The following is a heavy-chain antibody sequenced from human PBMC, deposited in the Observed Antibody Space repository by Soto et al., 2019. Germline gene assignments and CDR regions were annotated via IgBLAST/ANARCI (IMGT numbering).Heavy chain of an antibody. Sequence: EVQLVESGGGLVKPGGSLRLSCAASGFTFSSYSMNWVRQAPGKGLEWVSSISSSSSYIYYADSVKGRFTISRDNAKNSLYLQMNSLRAEDTAVYSCASVYDSSCYPDLIFDYWGQGTLVTVSS. D-gene: IGHD3-22*01. J-gene: IGHJ4*02. CDR3: ASVYDSSCYPDLIFDY. CDR1: GFTFSSYS. V-gene: IGHV3-21*01. CDR2: ISSSSSYI.